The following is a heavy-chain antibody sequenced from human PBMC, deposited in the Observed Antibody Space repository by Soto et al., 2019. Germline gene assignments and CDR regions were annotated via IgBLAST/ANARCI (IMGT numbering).Heavy chain of an antibody. CDR1: GFSFSSYA. D-gene: IGHD5-12*01. J-gene: IGHJ4*02. CDR2: ISARGGSS. CDR3: AKGSIEYSASVDN. Sequence: DVQLLESGGGLVQPGGSLRLSCAASGFSFSSYAMVWVRQAPGKGLEWVAVISARGGSSYFADSVKGRFTLSRDNAKKVLSLEMNSLRAEDTAISFCAKGSIEYSASVDNWGQGTLVVVSS. V-gene: IGHV3-23*01.